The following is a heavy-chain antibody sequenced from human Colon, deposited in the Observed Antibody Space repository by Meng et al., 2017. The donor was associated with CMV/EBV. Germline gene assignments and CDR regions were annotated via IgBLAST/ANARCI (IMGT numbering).Heavy chain of an antibody. CDR3: ARHLSDPESDPFDP. Sequence: GSLRLSCTVSGDSIKSDIYYWDWIRQPPGKGLEWIGNIKYTGRTFYSPSLRGRPTISVDTSSNEFSPKLSSVTAADTAVYYCARHLSDPESDPFDPWGQGILVTVSS. CDR1: GDSIKSDIYY. V-gene: IGHV4-39*01. CDR2: IKYTGRT. J-gene: IGHJ5*02.